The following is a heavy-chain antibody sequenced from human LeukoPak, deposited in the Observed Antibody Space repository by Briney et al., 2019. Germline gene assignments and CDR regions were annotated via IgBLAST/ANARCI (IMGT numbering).Heavy chain of an antibody. CDR3: ARDKIGSSVVFDY. CDR1: GFTFSTYG. J-gene: IGHJ4*02. D-gene: IGHD2-2*01. CDR2: ISYDGSTK. V-gene: IGHV3-30*03. Sequence: GGSLRLSCTASGFTFSTYGMHWVRQAPGKGLEWVTLISYDGSTKYYSDSVKGRFTLSRDNSKNTLYLQMNSLRAEDTAVYYCARDKIGSSVVFDYWGQGTLVTVSS.